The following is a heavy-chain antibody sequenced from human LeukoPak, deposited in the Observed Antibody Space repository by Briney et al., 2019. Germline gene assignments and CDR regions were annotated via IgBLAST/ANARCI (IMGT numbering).Heavy chain of an antibody. D-gene: IGHD3-10*01. CDR1: GFTLTSHS. J-gene: IGHJ3*02. CDR2: ISSSSIYI. CDR3: AGRYGATPPDVFDI. Sequence: GGSLRLSCAASGFTLTSHSMHWVRQAPGKGLQWVSSISSSSIYIYYADSVKGRFTISRDNAKNSLYLQMNSLRGGDTAVYYCAGRYGATPPDVFDIWGQGTMVTVSS. V-gene: IGHV3-21*01.